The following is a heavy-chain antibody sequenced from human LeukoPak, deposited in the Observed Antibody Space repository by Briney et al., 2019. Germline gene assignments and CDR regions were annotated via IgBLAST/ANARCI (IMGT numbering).Heavy chain of an antibody. CDR1: GFTFSSYS. V-gene: IGHV3-21*01. Sequence: GGSLRLSCAASGFTFSSYSMNWVRQAPGKGLEWVSSISSSSSYIYYADSVKGRFTISRDNAKNSLYLRMNSLRAEDTAVYYCASWLDVGSSSYDYWGQGTLVTVSS. CDR2: ISSSSSYI. J-gene: IGHJ4*02. CDR3: ASWLDVGSSSYDY. D-gene: IGHD6-13*01.